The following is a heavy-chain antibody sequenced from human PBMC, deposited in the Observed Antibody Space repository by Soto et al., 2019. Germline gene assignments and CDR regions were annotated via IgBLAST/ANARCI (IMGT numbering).Heavy chain of an antibody. CDR3: AKELRETGGYYFDC. Sequence: QVQLVESGGGVVQPGRSLRLPCAASGFSFSKYGMHWVRQAPGKGLEWVAVMSDDGSKKYYGDSVKGRFTISRDNSENTLYLLMDSLRPEDTAMYYCAKELRETGGYYFDCWGQGTLVTVSS. V-gene: IGHV3-30*18. CDR1: GFSFSKYG. D-gene: IGHD3-16*01. J-gene: IGHJ4*02. CDR2: MSDDGSKK.